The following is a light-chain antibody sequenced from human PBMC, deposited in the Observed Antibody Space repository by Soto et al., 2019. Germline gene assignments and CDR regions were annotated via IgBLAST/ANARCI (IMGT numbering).Light chain of an antibody. CDR1: SSNIGAGYD. V-gene: IGLV1-40*01. CDR2: GNS. CDR3: QSYDSSLSGPVV. Sequence: QAVVTQPPSVSGAPGQRVTISCTGSSSNIGAGYDVHWYQQLPGTAPKLLIYGNSNRPSGVPDRFSGSKSGTSASLAITELQAEDEADYYCQSYDSSLSGPVVFGGGTKLTVL. J-gene: IGLJ2*01.